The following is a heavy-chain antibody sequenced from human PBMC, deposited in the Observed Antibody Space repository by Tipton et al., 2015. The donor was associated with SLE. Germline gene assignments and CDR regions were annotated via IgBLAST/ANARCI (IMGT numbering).Heavy chain of an antibody. CDR2: IDSDGTIT. Sequence: SLRLSCAASGFTFNRYWMHWVRQAPGKGLMWVSRIDSDGTITNYADTVKGRFTISRDNAKDTLYLQMNRLRVGDTAVYYCARESGGGEAALDIWGQGTMVTVSS. CDR3: ARESGGGEAALDI. CDR1: GFTFNRYW. V-gene: IGHV3-74*01. J-gene: IGHJ3*02. D-gene: IGHD1-14*01.